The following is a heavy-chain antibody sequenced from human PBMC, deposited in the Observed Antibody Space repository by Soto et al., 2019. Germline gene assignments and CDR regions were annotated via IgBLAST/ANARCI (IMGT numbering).Heavy chain of an antibody. V-gene: IGHV3-66*01. J-gene: IGHJ3*02. CDR2: ISNRGDT. Sequence: EVQLVESGGGLVQPGGSLRLSCTASGFIVSDTYVNWVRQAPGKGLEWVSVISNRGDTHYADSVRGRFSLSRDISDNTLHLQMNNLRVEDTAVYYCAREPRDCLGGSCSITGDAYDIWGQGTMVTVSS. CDR3: AREPRDCLGGSCSITGDAYDI. CDR1: GFIVSDTY. D-gene: IGHD2-15*01.